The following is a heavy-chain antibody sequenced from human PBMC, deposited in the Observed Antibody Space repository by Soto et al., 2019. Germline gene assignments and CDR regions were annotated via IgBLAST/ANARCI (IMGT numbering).Heavy chain of an antibody. V-gene: IGHV1-69*13. CDR2: IIPIFGTA. CDR3: ARDTPDTAMVAFDY. D-gene: IGHD5-18*01. J-gene: IGHJ4*02. Sequence: SVKVSCKASGGTFSSYAISWVRQAPGQGLEWMGGIIPIFGTANYAQKFQGRVTITADESTSTAYMELSSLRSGDTAVCYCARDTPDTAMVAFDYWGQGTLVTVSS. CDR1: GGTFSSYA.